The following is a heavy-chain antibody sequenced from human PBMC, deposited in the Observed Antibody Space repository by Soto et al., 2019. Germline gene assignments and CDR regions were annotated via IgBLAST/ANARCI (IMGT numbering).Heavy chain of an antibody. J-gene: IGHJ4*02. V-gene: IGHV1-24*01. CDR1: GYTLTELS. CDR2: FDPEDGET. D-gene: IGHD3-22*01. Sequence: RASVKVSCKVSGYTLTELSMHWVRQAPGKGLEWMGGFDPEDGETIYAQKFQGRVTMTEDTSTDTAYMELSSLRSEDTAVYYCATGHYYDSSGYPDDYWGQGTLVTVSS. CDR3: ATGHYYDSSGYPDDY.